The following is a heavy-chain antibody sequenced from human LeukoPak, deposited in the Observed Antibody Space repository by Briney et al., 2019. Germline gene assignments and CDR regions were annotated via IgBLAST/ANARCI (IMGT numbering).Heavy chain of an antibody. CDR1: GFTSSSYG. V-gene: IGHV3-30*03. Sequence: GGSLRLSCAASGFTSSSYGMHWVRQAPGKGLEWVAVISYDGSKKYYAVSVKGRFTISRDNSINTLYLQMNSLRAEDTAIYYCASSWLYYYYGMDVWGHGTTVTVSS. CDR2: ISYDGSKK. CDR3: ASSWLYYYYGMDV. D-gene: IGHD5-12*01. J-gene: IGHJ6*02.